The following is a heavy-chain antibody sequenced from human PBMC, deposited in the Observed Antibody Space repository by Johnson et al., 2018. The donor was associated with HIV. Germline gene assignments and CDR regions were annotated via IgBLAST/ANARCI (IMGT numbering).Heavy chain of an antibody. CDR3: ATLSLIAAPDPFDI. D-gene: IGHD6-6*01. CDR1: GFSFDDYA. CDR2: ISYDGSNK. Sequence: QVVESGGGVVQPGGSLRLSCAASGFSFDDYAMHWVRQAPGKGLEWVAVISYDGSNKYYADSVKGRFTISRDNSKNTLYLQMNSLRAEDTAVYYCATLSLIAAPDPFDIWGQGTMVTVSS. J-gene: IGHJ3*02. V-gene: IGHV3-30*04.